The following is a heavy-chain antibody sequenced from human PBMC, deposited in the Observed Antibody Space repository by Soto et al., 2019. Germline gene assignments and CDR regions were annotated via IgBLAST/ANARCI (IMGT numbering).Heavy chain of an antibody. J-gene: IGHJ4*02. CDR1: GFTFSDYY. CDR2: FSSTGGYT. Sequence: GGSLRLSCAASGFTFSDYYMNWIRQAPGKGLEWVSYFSSTGGYTNYADSVKGRFTISRDNAKNSLYQQMNSLRAEDTAVYYCARGLPSCRGDCYDYWGQGTLVTVSS. CDR3: ARGLPSCRGDCYDY. V-gene: IGHV3-11*05. D-gene: IGHD2-21*01.